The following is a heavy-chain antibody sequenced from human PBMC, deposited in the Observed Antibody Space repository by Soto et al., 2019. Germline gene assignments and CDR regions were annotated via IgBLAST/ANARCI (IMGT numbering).Heavy chain of an antibody. Sequence: HPGKGLEWIGYIYYSGSTYYNPSLKSRVTISVDTSKNQFSLKLSSVTAADTAVYYCARVEVPDYYYGMDVLRQGTTVTVSS. CDR3: ARVEVPDYYYGMDV. CDR2: IYYSGST. J-gene: IGHJ6*02. V-gene: IGHV4-30-4*06.